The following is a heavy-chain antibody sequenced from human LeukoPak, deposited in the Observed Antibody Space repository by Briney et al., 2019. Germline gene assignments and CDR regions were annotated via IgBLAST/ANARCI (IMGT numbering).Heavy chain of an antibody. J-gene: IGHJ5*02. V-gene: IGHV3-23*01. CDR2: ISGSGGST. Sequence: PGGSLRLSCAASGFTFSSYAMNWVRRAPGKGLEWVSVISGSGGSTYYADSVKGRFTISRDNSKKTLYLQMNSLRAEDTAVYYCANKPAGFDPWGQGTLVTVSS. D-gene: IGHD1-14*01. CDR1: GFTFSSYA. CDR3: ANKPAGFDP.